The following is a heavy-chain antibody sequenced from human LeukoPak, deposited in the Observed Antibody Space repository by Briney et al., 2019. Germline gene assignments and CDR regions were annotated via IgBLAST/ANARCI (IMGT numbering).Heavy chain of an antibody. Sequence: ASVKVSCKASGYTFTSYYLHWVRQAPGQGLEWMGIINPSGGSTSYAQKFQDRVTMTRDTSTSTVYMELSSLRSDDTAVYYCARAAITATGSRYFQHWGQGTLVTVSS. CDR2: INPSGGST. D-gene: IGHD6-13*01. J-gene: IGHJ1*01. CDR1: GYTFTSYY. V-gene: IGHV1-46*01. CDR3: ARAAITATGSRYFQH.